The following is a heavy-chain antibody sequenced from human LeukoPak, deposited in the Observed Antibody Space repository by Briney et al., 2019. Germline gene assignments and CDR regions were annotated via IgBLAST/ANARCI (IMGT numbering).Heavy chain of an antibody. CDR2: IYYSGST. CDR3: ARAITYYDILTDFIGYYYMVV. CDR1: GGSISSSSYY. J-gene: IGHJ6*03. Sequence: PSETLSLTCTVSGGSISSSSYYWGWIRQPPGKGLEWIGSIYYSGSTYYNPSLKSRVTISVDTSKNQFSLKLSSVTAADTAVYYCARAITYYDILTDFIGYYYMVVWGKGTTVTISS. V-gene: IGHV4-39*07. D-gene: IGHD3-9*01.